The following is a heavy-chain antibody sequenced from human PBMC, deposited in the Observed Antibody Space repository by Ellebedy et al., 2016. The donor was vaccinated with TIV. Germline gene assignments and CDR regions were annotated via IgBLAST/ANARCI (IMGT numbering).Heavy chain of an antibody. J-gene: IGHJ4*02. CDR2: IYHSGST. D-gene: IGHD3-10*01. Sequence: SETLSLXXAVSGGSISSSNWWSWVRQPPGKGLEWIGEIYHSGSTNYNPSLKSRVTISVDKSKNQFSLKLSSVTAADTAVYYCARDGSGKGIDYWGQGTLVTVSS. V-gene: IGHV4-4*02. CDR1: GGSISSSNW. CDR3: ARDGSGKGIDY.